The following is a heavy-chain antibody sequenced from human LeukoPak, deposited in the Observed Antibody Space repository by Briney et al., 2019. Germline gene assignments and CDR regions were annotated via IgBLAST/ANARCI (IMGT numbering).Heavy chain of an antibody. CDR2: ISGSGTST. D-gene: IGHD1-1*01. V-gene: IGHV3-23*01. J-gene: IGHJ5*02. Sequence: GGSLRLSCAASGFTFTTSAMNWVRQAPGKGLEWVSGISGSGTSTYYADSVKGRFTISRDNSKNTLYLQTNSLRAEDTAVYYCAKPSWNPESDWIDPWGQGTLVIVSS. CDR3: AKPSWNPESDWIDP. CDR1: GFTFTTSA.